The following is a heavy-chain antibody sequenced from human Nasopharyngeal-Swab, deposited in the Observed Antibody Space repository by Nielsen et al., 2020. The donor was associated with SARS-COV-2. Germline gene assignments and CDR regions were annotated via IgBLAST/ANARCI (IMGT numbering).Heavy chain of an antibody. J-gene: IGHJ6*02. D-gene: IGHD6-19*01. V-gene: IGHV3-11*01. CDR2: ISSSDSIR. CDR3: AGAGAVAGTSRSRYYYGMDV. Sequence: WIRQPPGKGLEWVSDISSSDSIRYYADSVKGRFTISRDNAKNSLYLQMNSLRAEDTAVYYCAGAGAVAGTSRSRYYYGMDVWGQGTTVTVSS.